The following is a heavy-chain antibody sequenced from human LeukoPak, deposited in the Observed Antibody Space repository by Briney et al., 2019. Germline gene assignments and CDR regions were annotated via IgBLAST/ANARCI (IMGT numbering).Heavy chain of an antibody. CDR3: AKAFRDCSSASCFRAADC. D-gene: IGHD2-15*01. CDR2: ISGGGSTT. V-gene: IGHV3-23*01. Sequence: GGSLRLSCAASGFTFSGYAMSWVRQAPGQGLEWVSTISGGGSTTYYADSVKGRFTVSRDNSKNTLYLQLNGLSAEDTAVYYCAKAFRDCSSASCFRAADCWGQGTLVTVSS. CDR1: GFTFSGYA. J-gene: IGHJ4*02.